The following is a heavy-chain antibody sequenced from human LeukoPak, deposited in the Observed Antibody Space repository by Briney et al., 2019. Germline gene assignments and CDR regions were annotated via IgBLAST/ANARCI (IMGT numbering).Heavy chain of an antibody. J-gene: IGHJ4*02. CDR3: ARDGRRYSYGYDY. V-gene: IGHV1-2*02. CDR2: INPNNDGT. D-gene: IGHD5-18*01. CDR1: GYTFTGYY. Sequence: GASVKVSCKASGYTFTGYYMRWVRQAPGQGLEWMGWINPNNDGTNYAQKFQGRVTMTRDTSISTAYMELSRLRSDDTAVYYCARDGRRYSYGYDYWGQGTLVTVSS.